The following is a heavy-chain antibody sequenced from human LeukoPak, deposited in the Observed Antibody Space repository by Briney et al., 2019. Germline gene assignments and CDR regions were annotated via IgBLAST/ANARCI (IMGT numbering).Heavy chain of an antibody. CDR3: ARVMLWFGESSNDAFDI. J-gene: IGHJ3*02. CDR2: INPNRGGT. D-gene: IGHD3-10*01. V-gene: IGHV1-2*02. Sequence: ASVKVSCEASVYTFTGYYMHWVRQAPGQGLEWMGWINPNRGGTNYAQKFQGRVTMTRDTSISTAYMELSRLRSDDTAVYYCARVMLWFGESSNDAFDIWGQGTMVTVSS. CDR1: VYTFTGYY.